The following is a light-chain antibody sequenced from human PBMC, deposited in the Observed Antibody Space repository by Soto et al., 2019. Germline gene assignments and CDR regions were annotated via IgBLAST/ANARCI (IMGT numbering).Light chain of an antibody. CDR2: DAS. Sequence: EIVMTQSPDILSVSPGERATLSCRASQSVRSSLAWYQQKPGQAPRLLIYDASTRAPGIPARFSGSGSGTEFTLTISSLQSEDFGLYYCQQYNKWPPVYTFGQGTKLEIK. CDR1: QSVRSS. CDR3: QQYNKWPPVYT. V-gene: IGKV3D-15*01. J-gene: IGKJ2*01.